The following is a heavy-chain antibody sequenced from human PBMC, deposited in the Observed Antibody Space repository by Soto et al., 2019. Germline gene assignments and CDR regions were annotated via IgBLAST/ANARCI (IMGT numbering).Heavy chain of an antibody. CDR1: GFTFSSYA. V-gene: IGHV3-30-3*01. Sequence: QVQLVESGGGVVQPGRSLRLSCAASGFTFSSYAMHWVRQAPGKGLEWVAVISYDGSNKYYADSVKGRFTISRDNSKNTLDLQMNSLRAEDTAVYYCARDRVSSSSGGWFDPWGQGTLVTVSS. CDR2: ISYDGSNK. CDR3: ARDRVSSSSGGWFDP. J-gene: IGHJ5*02. D-gene: IGHD6-13*01.